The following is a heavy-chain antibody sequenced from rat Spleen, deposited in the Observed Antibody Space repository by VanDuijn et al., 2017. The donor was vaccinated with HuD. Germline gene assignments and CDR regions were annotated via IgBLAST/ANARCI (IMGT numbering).Heavy chain of an antibody. Sequence: EVQLVESGGGVMQPGRSLKLSCAASGFTFSDYYMAWVRQAPKKGLEWVASIKFEDFTPYYSDSVMGRFTISRDDGESTLYLQMDSLRYEDTATYYCTTDYSSFDHWGQGVMVTVSS. CDR3: TTDYSSFDH. V-gene: IGHV5-20*01. CDR2: IKFEDFTP. J-gene: IGHJ2*01. CDR1: GFTFSDYY. D-gene: IGHD1-8*01.